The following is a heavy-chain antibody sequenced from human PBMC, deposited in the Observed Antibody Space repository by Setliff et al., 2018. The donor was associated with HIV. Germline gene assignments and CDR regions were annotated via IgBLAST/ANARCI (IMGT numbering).Heavy chain of an antibody. J-gene: IGHJ5*02. Sequence: SETLSLTCTVSGVPTSASTYYWGWIRQPPGKGLEWIGNIYYSGSTYYNPSLKSRVTISVDTSKNQFSLKLSSVTAADTAVYYCARQGSLITMVRGVTQAPNWFDPWGQGTLVTVSS. CDR2: IYYSGST. CDR3: ARQGSLITMVRGVTQAPNWFDP. V-gene: IGHV4-39*01. CDR1: GVPTSASTYY. D-gene: IGHD3-10*01.